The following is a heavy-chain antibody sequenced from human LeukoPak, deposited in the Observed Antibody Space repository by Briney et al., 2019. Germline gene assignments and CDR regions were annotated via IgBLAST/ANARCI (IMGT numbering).Heavy chain of an antibody. CDR2: IYYSGST. CDR3: AREKRGITGTKDRGGAVAFDI. J-gene: IGHJ3*02. Sequence: SETLSLTCTVSVGSISSYYWSWIRQPPGKGLEWIGYIYYSGSTNYNPSLKSRVTISVDSSKNQFSLKLSSVTAADTAVYYCAREKRGITGTKDRGGAVAFDIWGQGTMVTVSS. D-gene: IGHD1-20*01. CDR1: VGSISSYY. V-gene: IGHV4-59*01.